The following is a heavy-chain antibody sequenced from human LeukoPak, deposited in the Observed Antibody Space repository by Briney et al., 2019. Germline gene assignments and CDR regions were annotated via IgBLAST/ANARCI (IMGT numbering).Heavy chain of an antibody. CDR1: GFTFSSYA. J-gene: IGHJ4*02. V-gene: IGHV4-59*01. Sequence: GSLRLSCAASGFTFSSYAMSWIRQPPGKGLEWIGYIYYSGSTNYNPSLKSRVTISVDTSKNQFSLKLSSVTAADTAVYYCARAHRRAGSSWWGVRYFDYWGQGTLVTVSS. D-gene: IGHD6-13*01. CDR3: ARAHRRAGSSWWGVRYFDY. CDR2: IYYSGST.